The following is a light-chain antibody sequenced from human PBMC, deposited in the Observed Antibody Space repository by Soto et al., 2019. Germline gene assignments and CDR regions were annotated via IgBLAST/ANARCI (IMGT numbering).Light chain of an antibody. V-gene: IGKV3-20*01. CDR1: QSVTRNY. CDR2: GAS. J-gene: IGKJ5*01. CDR3: QQYGSSPPYP. Sequence: PGERATLSCRASQSVTRNYLAWYQQKPGQAPRLLIFGASNRATGIPDRFSGSGSGTDFTLTITRLEPEDFAVYYCQQYGSSPPYPFGRGTRLEIK.